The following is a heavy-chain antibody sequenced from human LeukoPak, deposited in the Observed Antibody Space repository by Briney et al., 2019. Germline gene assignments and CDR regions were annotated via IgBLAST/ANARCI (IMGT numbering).Heavy chain of an antibody. CDR1: GFTFSSYA. CDR3: AKKGATTGDFDY. V-gene: IGHV3-30-3*02. J-gene: IGHJ4*02. CDR2: ISYDGSNK. D-gene: IGHD1-26*01. Sequence: GGSLRLSCAASGFTFSSYAMHWVRQAPGKGLEWVAVISYDGSNKYYADSVKGRFTISRDNSKNTLYLQMNSLRAEDTAVYYCAKKGATTGDFDYGGQGPLVTVSS.